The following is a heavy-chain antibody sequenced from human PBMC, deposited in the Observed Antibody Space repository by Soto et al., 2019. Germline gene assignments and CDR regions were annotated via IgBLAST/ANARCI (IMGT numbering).Heavy chain of an antibody. J-gene: IGHJ4*02. CDR2: IHYSGTT. Sequence: SETLSLTCTVSGTSISSYYWSWIRQPPGKGLEWVANIHYSGTTNYNPSLASRVTLSVDTSKNQFSLKMTSVTAADRAMYFCARYNSYAIDYWGRGTLVTVSS. CDR1: GTSISSYY. CDR3: ARYNSYAIDY. D-gene: IGHD2-8*01. V-gene: IGHV4-59*01.